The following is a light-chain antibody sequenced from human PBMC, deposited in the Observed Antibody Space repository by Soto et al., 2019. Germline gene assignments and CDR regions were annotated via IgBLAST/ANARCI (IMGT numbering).Light chain of an antibody. Sequence: DIQMIQSPSTLSASVGVRVTITCRASQTIRSWLAWYQQKPGKAPNLLTYAASTLKSGVPSRFSGNGSDTEFTLTISSLQPDDFATYYWQQYHSYYRTVGRGTKLEIK. J-gene: IGKJ2*01. CDR3: QQYHSYYRT. CDR2: AAS. CDR1: QTIRSW. V-gene: IGKV1-5*01.